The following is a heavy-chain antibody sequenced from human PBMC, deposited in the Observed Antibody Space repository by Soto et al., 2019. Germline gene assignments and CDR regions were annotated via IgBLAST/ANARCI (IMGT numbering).Heavy chain of an antibody. V-gene: IGHV3-23*01. CDR2: ISGSTGNT. J-gene: IGHJ4*02. CDR1: GFTFSNYA. Sequence: PGGSLRLSCAASGFTFSNYAMNWVRQAPGEGLEWVSGISGSTGNTYYADSAKGRFTISRDNSKNTVYLHIHSLRAEDTALYYCAKGEDSFGFTRFDYWGQGKMVTVSS. CDR3: AKGEDSFGFTRFDY. D-gene: IGHD5-18*01.